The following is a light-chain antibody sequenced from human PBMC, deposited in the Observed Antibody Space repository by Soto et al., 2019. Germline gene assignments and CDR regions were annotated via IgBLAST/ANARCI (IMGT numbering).Light chain of an antibody. CDR1: QSVSSSY. CDR3: QQYGSSPLT. CDR2: GAS. V-gene: IGKV3-20*01. Sequence: EIVLTESPDTLSLSPGESATLAXRASQSVSSSYVAWYQQKPGQAPRXXIYGASSRATGIPDRFSGSGSGTDFTLTISRLEPEDFAVYYCQQYGSSPLTFGGGTKVDIK. J-gene: IGKJ4*01.